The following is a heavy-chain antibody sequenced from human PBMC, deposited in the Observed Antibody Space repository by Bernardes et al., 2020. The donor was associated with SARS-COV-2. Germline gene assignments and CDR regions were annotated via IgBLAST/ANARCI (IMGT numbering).Heavy chain of an antibody. J-gene: IGHJ5*02. V-gene: IGHV4-38-2*02. Sequence: SETLSLTRAVSGYSISSGYYWGWIRQPPGKGLEWIGSIYHSGSTYYNPSLKSRVTISVDTSKNQFSLKLSSVTAADTAVYYCARDGLGYCSSTSCYGLNWFDPWGQGTLVTVSS. CDR3: ARDGLGYCSSTSCYGLNWFDP. D-gene: IGHD2-2*01. CDR1: GYSISSGYY. CDR2: IYHSGST.